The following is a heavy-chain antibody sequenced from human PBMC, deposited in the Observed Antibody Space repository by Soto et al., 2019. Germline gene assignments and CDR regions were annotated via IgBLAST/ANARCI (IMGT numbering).Heavy chain of an antibody. CDR3: ANTLREATTWDAFDI. V-gene: IGHV3-23*01. CDR1: GFTFSSYA. D-gene: IGHD1-26*01. J-gene: IGHJ3*02. CDR2: ISGSGGST. Sequence: GGSLRLSCAASGFTFSSYAMSWVRQAPGKGLEWVSAISGSGGSTYYADSVKGRFTISRDNSKNTLYLQMNSLRAEDTAVYYCANTLREATTWDAFDIWGQGTMVTVSS.